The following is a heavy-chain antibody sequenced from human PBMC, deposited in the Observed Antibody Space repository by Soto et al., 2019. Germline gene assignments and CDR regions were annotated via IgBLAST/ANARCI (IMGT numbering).Heavy chain of an antibody. J-gene: IGHJ6*02. V-gene: IGHV3-30-3*01. CDR1: GFTFSSYA. CDR2: ISYDGSNK. D-gene: IGHD2-2*01. CDR3: ARDLRVSGVPAAGVGYYYYYGMDV. Sequence: GGSLRLSCAASGFTFSSYAMHWVRQAPGKGLEWVAVISYDGSNKYYADSVKGRFTISRDNSKNTLYLQMNSLRAEDTALYYCARDLRVSGVPAAGVGYYYYYGMDVWGQGTTVTVSS.